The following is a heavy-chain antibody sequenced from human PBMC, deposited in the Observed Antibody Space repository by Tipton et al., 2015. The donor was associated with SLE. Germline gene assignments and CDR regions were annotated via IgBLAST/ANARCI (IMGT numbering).Heavy chain of an antibody. J-gene: IGHJ3*02. V-gene: IGHV4-4*07. Sequence: TLSLTCTVSGGSISSHYWSWIRQPAGKGLEWIGRIYTSGSTYYNPSLMSRVTISVDTSKNQFSLKLTSVTAADTAVYYCARGGLYETSAYSVGFDIWGQGTLVTVSP. CDR1: GGSISSHY. D-gene: IGHD3-22*01. CDR3: ARGGLYETSAYSVGFDI. CDR2: IYTSGST.